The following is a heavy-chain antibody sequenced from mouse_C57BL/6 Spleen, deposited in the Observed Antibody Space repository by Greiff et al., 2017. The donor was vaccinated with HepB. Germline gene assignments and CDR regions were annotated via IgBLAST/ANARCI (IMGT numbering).Heavy chain of an antibody. CDR2: INPNNGGT. CDR3: ARERADYEDY. Sequence: VQLKQSGPELVKPGASVKISCKASGYTFTDYYMNWVKQSNGKSLEWIGDINPNNGGTSYNQKFKGKATLTVDKSSSTAYMELRSLTSEDSAVYYCARERADYEDYWGQGTTLTVSS. D-gene: IGHD2-4*01. J-gene: IGHJ2*01. V-gene: IGHV1-26*01. CDR1: GYTFTDYY.